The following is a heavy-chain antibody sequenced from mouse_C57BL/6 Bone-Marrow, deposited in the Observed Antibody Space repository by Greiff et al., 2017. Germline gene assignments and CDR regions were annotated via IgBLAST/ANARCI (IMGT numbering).Heavy chain of an antibody. CDR1: GFTFSDYY. CDR2: ISNGGGST. J-gene: IGHJ2*01. V-gene: IGHV5-12*01. CDR3: ARKREDYFPFDY. Sequence: EVKLMESGGGLVQPGGSLKLSCAASGFTFSDYYLYWVRQTPEKRLEWVAYISNGGGSTYYPDTVKGRFTISRDNAKNTLYLQMSRLKSEDTAMYYRARKREDYFPFDYWGQGTTLTVSS. D-gene: IGHD1-1*01.